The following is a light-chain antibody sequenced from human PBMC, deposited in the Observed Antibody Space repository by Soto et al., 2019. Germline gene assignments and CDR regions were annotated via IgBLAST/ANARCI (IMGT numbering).Light chain of an antibody. V-gene: IGLV2-23*02. CDR2: EVS. CDR1: SSDGGSYNV. J-gene: IGLJ3*02. Sequence: QSVLTQPASVSGSPGQSITISCTGTSSDGGSYNVVSWYQQHPGKAPKLMIYEVSKRPSGVSNRFSGYKSGNTASLTISGLQAEDEADYYCCSYAGSSRVFGGGTKLTVL. CDR3: CSYAGSSRV.